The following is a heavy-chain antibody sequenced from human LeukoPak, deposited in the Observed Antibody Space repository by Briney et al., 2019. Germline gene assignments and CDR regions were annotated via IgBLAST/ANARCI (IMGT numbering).Heavy chain of an antibody. V-gene: IGHV5-51*01. D-gene: IGHD6-19*01. CDR1: GYTFTGNW. CDR3: ARPIAVAGTADAFDI. Sequence: PGESLKISCKVSGYTFTGNWIGWVRQMPGKGLEWMGIIYPGDFDTRYSPSFQGQITISADKSISTAYLQWSSLKASDTAMYYCARPIAVAGTADAFDIWGQGTMVTVSS. CDR2: IYPGDFDT. J-gene: IGHJ3*02.